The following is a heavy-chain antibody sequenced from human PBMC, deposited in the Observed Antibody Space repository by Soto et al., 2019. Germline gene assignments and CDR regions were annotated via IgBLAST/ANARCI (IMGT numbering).Heavy chain of an antibody. D-gene: IGHD2-8*02. CDR1: GFTFSDYY. V-gene: IGHV3-11*01. J-gene: IGHJ6*03. CDR2: ISSGSSTI. Sequence: QAQLVESGGGLVKPGGSLRLSCAVSGFTFSDYYMSWIRRAPGKGLEWVSYISSGSSTIYYRDSVRGRFTISRDNDKNSLDLQMNSLKDEDTAVYYCARGGVDAYHYYYYMDVWGKGTTVTVSS. CDR3: ARGGVDAYHYYYYMDV.